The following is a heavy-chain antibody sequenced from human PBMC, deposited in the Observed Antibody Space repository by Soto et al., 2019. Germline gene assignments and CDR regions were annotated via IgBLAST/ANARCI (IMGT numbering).Heavy chain of an antibody. CDR2: IYSGGST. J-gene: IGHJ3*02. V-gene: IGHV3-66*01. CDR1: GFTVSSNY. Sequence: EVQLVESGGGLVQPGGSLRLSCAASGFTVSSNYMSWVRQAPGKGLEWVSVIYSGGSTYYADSVKGRFTISRDNSKNTRYLQMNSLRAEDTAVYYCARSGDSSSWYFAFDIWGQGTMVTVSS. CDR3: ARSGDSSSWYFAFDI. D-gene: IGHD6-13*01.